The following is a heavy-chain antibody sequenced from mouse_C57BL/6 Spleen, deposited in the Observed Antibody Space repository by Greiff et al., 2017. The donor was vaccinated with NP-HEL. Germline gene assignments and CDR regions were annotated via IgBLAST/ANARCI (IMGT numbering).Heavy chain of an antibody. CDR1: GYSIPSGYY. Sequence: EVKLMESGPGLVKPSQSLSLTCSVTGYSIPSGYYWNWIRQFPGNKLAWMGYISYDGSHNYNPSLKNRIAITRYTSKNQFFLKLNSVTTEDTTTYYCARGYYDAMDYWGQGTSVTVSS. CDR3: ARGYYDAMDY. CDR2: ISYDGSH. V-gene: IGHV3-6*01. J-gene: IGHJ4*01.